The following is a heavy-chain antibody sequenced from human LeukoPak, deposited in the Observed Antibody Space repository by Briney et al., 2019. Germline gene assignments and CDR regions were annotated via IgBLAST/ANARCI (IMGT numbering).Heavy chain of an antibody. J-gene: IGHJ4*02. CDR1: GGSISSSSYY. D-gene: IGHD5-18*01. CDR3: ARDGKGYLQDFDC. CDR2: IYYSGST. V-gene: IGHV4-39*07. Sequence: PSETLSLTCTVSGGSISSSSYYWGWIRQPPGKGLEWIGSIYYSGSTYYNPSLKSRVTISVDTSKNQFSLKLSSVTAADTAVYYCARDGKGYLQDFDCWGQGSLVTVSS.